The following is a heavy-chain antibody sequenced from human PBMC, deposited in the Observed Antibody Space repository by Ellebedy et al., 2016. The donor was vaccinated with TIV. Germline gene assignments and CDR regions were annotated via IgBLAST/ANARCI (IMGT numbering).Heavy chain of an antibody. J-gene: IGHJ5*02. CDR1: GGSISSGGYS. D-gene: IGHD5-18*01. V-gene: IGHV4-30-2*01. CDR2: IYHSGST. CDR3: ARGIQLKEGNWFDP. Sequence: SETLSLTXAVSGGSISSGGYSWSWIRQPPGKGLEWIGYIYHSGSTYYNPSLKSRVTISVDRSKNQFSLKLSSVTAADTAVYYCARGIQLKEGNWFDPWGQGTLVTVSS.